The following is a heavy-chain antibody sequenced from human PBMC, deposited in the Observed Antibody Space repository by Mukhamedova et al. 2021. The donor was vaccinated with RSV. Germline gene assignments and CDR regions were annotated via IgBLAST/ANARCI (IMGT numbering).Heavy chain of an antibody. J-gene: IGHJ4*02. CDR2: YM. Sequence: YMGYADSVRGRFTIYRDNAKNSLFLQMNSLRAEDAAVYYCVRNLRRDDNGAYYIFAYWGQGTLVTVSS. D-gene: IGHD2-21*01. V-gene: IGHV3-21*01. CDR3: VRNLRRDDNGAYYIFAY.